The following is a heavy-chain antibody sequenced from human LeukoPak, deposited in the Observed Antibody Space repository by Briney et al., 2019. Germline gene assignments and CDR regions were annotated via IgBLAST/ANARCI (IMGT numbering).Heavy chain of an antibody. J-gene: IGHJ5*02. CDR3: AKDHYDYVWGTYRPTNWFDP. CDR2: INQDGTEK. V-gene: IGHV3-7*01. Sequence: GGSLRLSCAASGFTFTTYWMTWVRQAPGTRLEWVANINQDGTEKYYVGSVKGRFTISRDNAKNSLYLQMNSLRAEDTAVYYCAKDHYDYVWGTYRPTNWFDPWGQGTLVTVSS. CDR1: GFTFTTYW. D-gene: IGHD3-16*02.